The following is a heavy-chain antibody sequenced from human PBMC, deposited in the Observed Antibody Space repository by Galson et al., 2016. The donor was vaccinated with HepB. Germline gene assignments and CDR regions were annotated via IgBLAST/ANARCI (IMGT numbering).Heavy chain of an antibody. CDR1: GFTFSSYW. D-gene: IGHD1-26*01. CDR3: TRDIERVGATLYFDY. CDR2: IKQDGSEK. Sequence: SLRLSCAPSGFTFSSYWMSWVRQAPGQGLEWVAKIKQDGSEKYYADSVKGRFTTSSDNANNSLYLQMDSLRAEDSAIYFCTRDIERVGATLYFDYWGRGTLVTVSS. J-gene: IGHJ4*02. V-gene: IGHV3-7*01.